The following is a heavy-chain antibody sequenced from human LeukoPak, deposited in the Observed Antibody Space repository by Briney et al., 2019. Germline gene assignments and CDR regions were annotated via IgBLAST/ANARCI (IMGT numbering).Heavy chain of an antibody. V-gene: IGHV4-61*02. D-gene: IGHD6-19*01. CDR1: GGSISSGSYY. Sequence: PSESLSLTCTVSGGSISSGSYYWSWIRQPAGKGLEWIGRIYTSGSTNYNPSLKSRVTISLDTSKNQFSLKLSSVTAADTAVYYCARHTGYSSGWYPYYFDYWGQGTLVTVSS. J-gene: IGHJ4*02. CDR3: ARHTGYSSGWYPYYFDY. CDR2: IYTSGST.